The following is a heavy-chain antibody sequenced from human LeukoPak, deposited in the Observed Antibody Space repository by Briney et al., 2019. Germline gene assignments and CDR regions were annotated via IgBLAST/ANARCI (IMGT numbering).Heavy chain of an antibody. CDR1: GFTFSDFA. Sequence: QPGRSLRFSCAASGFTFSDFAMHWVRQAPGKGLEWVAVISYDGTNKYYADSVKGRFAISRDNSKNSLYLQMNSLRAEDTAVYYCARVSYGDRGDYYYYMDVWGKGTTVTISS. V-gene: IGHV3-30*09. CDR2: ISYDGTNK. J-gene: IGHJ6*03. D-gene: IGHD5-18*01. CDR3: ARVSYGDRGDYYYYMDV.